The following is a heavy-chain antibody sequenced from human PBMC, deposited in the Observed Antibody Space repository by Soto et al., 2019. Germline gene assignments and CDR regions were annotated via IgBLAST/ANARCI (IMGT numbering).Heavy chain of an antibody. J-gene: IGHJ4*02. V-gene: IGHV1-18*01. CDR2: ISAHNGNT. D-gene: IGHD1-1*01. Sequence: SVKVSCKASGYTFTSYGITWVRQAPGQGLEWMGWISAHNGNTDYAQKLQGRVIVTRDTSTSTAYMELRSLISDDTAVYYCARGRYGDYWGQGALVTVSS. CDR3: ARGRYGDY. CDR1: GYTFTSYG.